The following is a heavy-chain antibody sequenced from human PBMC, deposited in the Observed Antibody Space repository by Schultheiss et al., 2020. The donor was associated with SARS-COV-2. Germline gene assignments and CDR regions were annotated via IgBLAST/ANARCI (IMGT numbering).Heavy chain of an antibody. Sequence: ASVKVSCKASGYTFTGYYMHWVRQAPGQGLEWMGWINPNSGDTNYAQKFQGRVTMTRDTSIGTAYMGLSSLRSDDTAVYFCARDQLDAAGAPLYYYMDVWGKGTTVTVSS. CDR1: GYTFTGYY. J-gene: IGHJ6*03. D-gene: IGHD6-13*01. CDR3: ARDQLDAAGAPLYYYMDV. V-gene: IGHV1-2*02. CDR2: INPNSGDT.